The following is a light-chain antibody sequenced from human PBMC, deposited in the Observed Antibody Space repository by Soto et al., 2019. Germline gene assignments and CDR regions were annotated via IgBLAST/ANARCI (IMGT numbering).Light chain of an antibody. CDR1: QSVSSN. CDR3: QQYNKWPLT. V-gene: IGKV3-15*01. Sequence: EIVMTQSPATLSVSPGERATLSCRASQSVSSNLAWYQQKPGQAPRLLIYGASTRATGIPARFSGSGSGTEFTLTISSLQSEDFAVYYCQQYNKWPLTFGQRTKVEIK. J-gene: IGKJ1*01. CDR2: GAS.